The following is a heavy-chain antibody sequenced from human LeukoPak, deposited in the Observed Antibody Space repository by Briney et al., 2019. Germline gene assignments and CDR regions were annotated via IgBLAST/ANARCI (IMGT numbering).Heavy chain of an antibody. D-gene: IGHD6-19*01. J-gene: IGHJ6*02. Sequence: PGGSLRLSCAASGFTVSSNYMSWVRQAPGKGLEWVSVIYSGGSTYYADSVKGRFTISRDNSKNTLYLQMNSLRAEDTAVYYCARQGLAVAGTDYYYYYGMDVWGQGTTVTVSS. CDR1: GFTVSSNY. CDR2: IYSGGST. CDR3: ARQGLAVAGTDYYYYYGMDV. V-gene: IGHV3-66*04.